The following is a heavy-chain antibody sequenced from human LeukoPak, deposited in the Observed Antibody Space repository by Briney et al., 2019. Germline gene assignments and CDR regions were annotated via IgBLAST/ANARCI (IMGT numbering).Heavy chain of an antibody. D-gene: IGHD3-3*01. CDR1: GFTFSSYA. CDR2: ISYDGSNK. V-gene: IGHV3-30-3*01. Sequence: GRSLRLSCAASGFTFSSYAMHWVRQAPGKGLEWVAVISYDGSNKYYADSVKGRFTISRDNSKNTLYLQMNSLRAEDTAVYYCARDPYYDFWSGYMGYFDYWGQGTLVTVSS. CDR3: ARDPYYDFWSGYMGYFDY. J-gene: IGHJ4*02.